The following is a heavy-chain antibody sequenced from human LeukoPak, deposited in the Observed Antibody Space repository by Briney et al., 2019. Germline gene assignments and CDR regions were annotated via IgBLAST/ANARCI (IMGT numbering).Heavy chain of an antibody. CDR3: ARGRGGTVVRGYLDY. V-gene: IGHV1-8*01. D-gene: IGHD3-10*01. CDR1: GYTFTNYD. Sequence: ASVKVSCKASGYTFTNYDIMWVRQATGQGPEWMGWMNSNSGNTGYARKFQGRVTMTRDTSISTAYMELHSLTSEDTAVYYCARGRGGTVVRGYLDYWGQGTLVTVSS. J-gene: IGHJ4*02. CDR2: MNSNSGNT.